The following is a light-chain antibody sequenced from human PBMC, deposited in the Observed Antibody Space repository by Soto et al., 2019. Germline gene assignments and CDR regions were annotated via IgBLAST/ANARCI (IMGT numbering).Light chain of an antibody. CDR3: SSFTGFSTV. CDR1: SSDIGASNF. J-gene: IGLJ1*01. CDR2: EVT. V-gene: IGLV2-8*01. Sequence: QAVVTQPPSAPGSPGQSVTISCTGTSSDIGASNFVSWYQQHPGKAPKLVIYEVTKRPSGVPDRFSGSKFGNTASLTVSGLQTEDEADYYCSSFTGFSTVFGSGTKLTVL.